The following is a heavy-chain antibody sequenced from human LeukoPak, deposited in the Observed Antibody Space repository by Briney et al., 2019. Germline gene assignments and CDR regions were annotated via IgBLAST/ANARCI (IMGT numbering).Heavy chain of an antibody. CDR2: ISGSGNST. CDR1: GFTFINYA. V-gene: IGHV3-23*01. Sequence: AGGSLRLSCAASGFTFINYAMTWVRQAPGKGLEWVSAISGSGNSTYYPDSVKGRFSISRDNSKNMLYLQISSLRAEDTAVYYCAKTLVGATSGPDYYFVSWGQGTLVTVSS. J-gene: IGHJ4*02. D-gene: IGHD1-26*01. CDR3: AKTLVGATSGPDYYFVS.